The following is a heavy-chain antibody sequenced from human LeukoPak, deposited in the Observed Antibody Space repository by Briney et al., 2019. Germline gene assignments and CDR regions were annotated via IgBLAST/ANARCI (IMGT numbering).Heavy chain of an antibody. V-gene: IGHV1-46*01. CDR2: INPSGGST. CDR1: GYTFTSYY. D-gene: IGHD5-24*01. J-gene: IGHJ3*02. CDR3: AREGRGVEMATNDAFDI. Sequence: ASVKVSCKASGYTFTSYYMHWVRQAPGQGLEWMGIINPSGGSTSYAQKLQGRVTMTRDTSTSTVYMELSSLRSEDTAVYYCAREGRGVEMATNDAFDIWGQGTMVTVSS.